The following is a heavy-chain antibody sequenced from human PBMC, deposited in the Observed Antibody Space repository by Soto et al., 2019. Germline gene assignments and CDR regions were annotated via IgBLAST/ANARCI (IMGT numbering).Heavy chain of an antibody. CDR2: IKTDGSSA. CDR3: ARDQVDGSGYFFLDS. D-gene: IGHD2-15*01. Sequence: PGGSLRLSCAASGFTFRNSWMHWVRQAPGKGLFWFSRIKTDGSSAIYADSVKGRFTISIDNAKNTLYLQMDNLRAEDTAVYYCARDQVDGSGYFFLDSWGHGXLVTVYS. J-gene: IGHJ5*01. CDR1: GFTFRNSW. V-gene: IGHV3-74*01.